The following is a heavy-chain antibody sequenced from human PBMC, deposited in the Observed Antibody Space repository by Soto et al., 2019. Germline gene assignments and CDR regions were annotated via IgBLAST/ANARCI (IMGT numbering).Heavy chain of an antibody. CDR2: IKSNADGGTA. Sequence: GGSVRLSCAASGFTFNNAWMSWVRQAPGTGLEWVGRIKSNADGGTADYTPPARGRFTISRDDSKNTLFLHINSLKTEDTAVYYCTTGVATAKFYFDFWGQGT. V-gene: IGHV3-15*01. D-gene: IGHD6-25*01. CDR1: GFTFNNAW. CDR3: TTGVATAKFYFDF. J-gene: IGHJ4*02.